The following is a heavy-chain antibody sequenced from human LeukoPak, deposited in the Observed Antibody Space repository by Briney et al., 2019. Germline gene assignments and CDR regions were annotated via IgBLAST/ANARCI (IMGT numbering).Heavy chain of an antibody. J-gene: IGHJ4*02. D-gene: IGHD5-18*01. CDR2: IDQDGSEK. CDR1: GFTFSSYW. V-gene: IGHV3-7*01. Sequence: GGSLRLSCAASGFTFSSYWMSWVRQVPGKGLEWVANIDQDGSEKYYVDTVKGRFTVSRDNAKNSLYLQMNSLRAEDTAVYYCARDRGYFYWGQGTLVTVSS. CDR3: ARDRGYFY.